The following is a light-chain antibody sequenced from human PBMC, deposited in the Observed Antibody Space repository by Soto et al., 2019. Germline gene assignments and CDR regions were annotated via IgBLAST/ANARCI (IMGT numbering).Light chain of an antibody. CDR3: QQYDNLPT. Sequence: DIQMTQSPSSLSASVGDRVTITCQASQDISNYLNWYQQKPGEAPKLLIYDVFNLEPGIPSRFSGSGSGTDFTFTISNLQPEDIATYYCQQYDNLPTFGQGTKVDIK. CDR1: QDISNY. J-gene: IGKJ1*01. V-gene: IGKV1-33*01. CDR2: DVF.